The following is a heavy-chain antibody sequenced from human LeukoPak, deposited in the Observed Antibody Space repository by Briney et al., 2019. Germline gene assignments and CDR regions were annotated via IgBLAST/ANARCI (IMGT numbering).Heavy chain of an antibody. V-gene: IGHV3-72*01. D-gene: IGHD3-10*01. J-gene: IGHJ3*02. Sequence: PGGSLRLSCAASGFTFSDHFMDWVRQAPGQGLEWVGRIKNKANSKTTEYAASVEGRFTISRDDSPTSLYLQMNSLKTEDTDVYYCGRESARGGRYFIDAFDIWGQGTMVTVSS. CDR3: GRESARGGRYFIDAFDI. CDR2: IKNKANSKTT. CDR1: GFTFSDHF.